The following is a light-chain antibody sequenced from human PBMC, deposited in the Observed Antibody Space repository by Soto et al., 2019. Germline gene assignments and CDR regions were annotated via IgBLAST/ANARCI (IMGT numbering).Light chain of an antibody. Sequence: EIVMTQSPVTLSVSPGERAALSCRASQNISRNLAWYQQKPGQAPRLLLYGTSTRATGIPDRFTGSGSGTEFTLTISSLQSEDFAVYYCQQYNNWPLTFGGGTKVDIK. CDR1: QNISRN. J-gene: IGKJ4*01. V-gene: IGKV3-15*01. CDR2: GTS. CDR3: QQYNNWPLT.